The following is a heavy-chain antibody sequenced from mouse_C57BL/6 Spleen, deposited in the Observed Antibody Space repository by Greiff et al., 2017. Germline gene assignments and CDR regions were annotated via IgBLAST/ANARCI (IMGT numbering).Heavy chain of an antibody. Sequence: VQLKESGPELVKPGASVKIPCKASGYTFTDYNMDWVKQSHGKSLEWIGDINPNNGGTIYNQKFKGKATLTVDKSSSTAYMELRSLTSEDTAVYYCARGDYDEGWYFDVWGTGTTVTVSS. CDR3: ARGDYDEGWYFDV. CDR2: INPNNGGT. CDR1: GYTFTDYN. J-gene: IGHJ1*03. V-gene: IGHV1-18*01. D-gene: IGHD2-4*01.